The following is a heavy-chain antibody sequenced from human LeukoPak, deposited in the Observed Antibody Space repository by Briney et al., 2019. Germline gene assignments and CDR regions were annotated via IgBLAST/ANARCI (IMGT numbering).Heavy chain of an antibody. CDR2: ISGSGGST. CDR1: GFTFSSYA. V-gene: IGHV3-23*01. J-gene: IGHJ4*02. Sequence: GGSLRLSCAASGFTFSSYAMSWVRQAPGKGLEWVSAISGSGGSTYYADSVKGRLTISRDNSKNTLYLQMNSLRAEDTAVYYCAKEITAGYYDSSGAFDYWGQGTLVTVSS. CDR3: AKEITAGYYDSSGAFDY. D-gene: IGHD3-22*01.